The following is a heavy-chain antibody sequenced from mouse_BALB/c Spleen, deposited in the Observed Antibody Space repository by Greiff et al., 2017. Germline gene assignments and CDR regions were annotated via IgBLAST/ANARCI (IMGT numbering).Heavy chain of an antibody. CDR1: GYTFTSYW. J-gene: IGHJ2*01. CDR2: INPSTGYT. CDR3: ARSNYRYAGDY. Sequence: QVQLKESGAELAKPGASVKMSCKASGYTFTSYWMHWVKQRPGQGLEWIGYINPSTGYTEYNQKFKDKATLTADKSSSTAYMQLSSLTSEDSAVYYCARSNYRYAGDYWGQGTTLTVSS. V-gene: IGHV1-7*01. D-gene: IGHD2-14*01.